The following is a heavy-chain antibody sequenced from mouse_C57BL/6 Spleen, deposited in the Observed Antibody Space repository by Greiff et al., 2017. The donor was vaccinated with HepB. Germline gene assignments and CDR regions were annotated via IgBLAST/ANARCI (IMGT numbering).Heavy chain of an antibody. V-gene: IGHV3-6*01. CDR3: ARGKHAMDY. J-gene: IGHJ4*01. Sequence: EVQLQESGPGLVKPSQSLSLTCSVTGYSITSGYYWNWIRQFPGNKLEWMGYISYDGSNNYNPSLKNRISITRDTSKNQLFLKLNSVTTEDTATYYCARGKHAMDYWGQGTTVTVSS. CDR1: GYSITSGYY. CDR2: ISYDGSN.